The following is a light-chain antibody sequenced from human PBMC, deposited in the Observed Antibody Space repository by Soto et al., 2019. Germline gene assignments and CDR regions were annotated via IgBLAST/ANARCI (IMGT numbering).Light chain of an antibody. CDR1: IRDVGAYNL. CDR3: SAYTARSTLV. V-gene: IGLV2-14*01. J-gene: IGLJ3*02. CDR2: EVR. Sequence: QSALTQPASVSGSAGQSITISCSGPIRDVGAYNLVSWYQQHPGTAPKLIIYEVRNRPSGISSRFSGSRSGNTASLTISGLQSEDEGEYYCSAYTARSTLVFGGVPKVTVL.